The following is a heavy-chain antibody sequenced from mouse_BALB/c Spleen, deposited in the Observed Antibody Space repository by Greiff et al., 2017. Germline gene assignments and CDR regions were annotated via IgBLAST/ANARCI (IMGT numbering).Heavy chain of an antibody. CDR3: ARGTGGAPFDY. CDR1: GYTFTDYN. CDR2: IYPYNGGT. Sequence: EVKLVESGPELVKPGASVKISCKASGYTFTDYNMHWVKQSHGKSLEWIGYIYPYNGGTGYNQKFKSKATLTVDNSSSAAYMELRSLTSEDSAVYSCARGTGGAPFDYWGQGTTLTVSS. V-gene: IGHV1S29*02. J-gene: IGHJ2*01. D-gene: IGHD2-14*01.